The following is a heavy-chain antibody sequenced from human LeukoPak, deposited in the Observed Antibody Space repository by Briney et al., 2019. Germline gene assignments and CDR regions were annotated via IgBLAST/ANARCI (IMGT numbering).Heavy chain of an antibody. V-gene: IGHV4-59*01. CDR2: IYYSGST. CDR1: GGSISSYY. Sequence: ASETLSLTCTVSGGSISSYYWSWIRQPPGKGLEWIGYIYYSGSTNYNPSLKSRVTISVDTSKNQFSLRLSSVTAADTAVYYCARVTGYMIEDYFDYWGQGTLVTVSS. D-gene: IGHD3-22*01. CDR3: ARVTGYMIEDYFDY. J-gene: IGHJ4*02.